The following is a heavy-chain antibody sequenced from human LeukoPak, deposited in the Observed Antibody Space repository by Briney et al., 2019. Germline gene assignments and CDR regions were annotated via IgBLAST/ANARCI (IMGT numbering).Heavy chain of an antibody. Sequence: PGGSLRLSCAASGFTFRSYAMHWVRQAPGKGLEWVAVISYDGSNKYYADSVKGRFTISRDNSKNTLYLQMNSLRAEDTAVYYCARVSGTYYYYGMDVWGQGTTVTVSS. CDR2: ISYDGSNK. J-gene: IGHJ6*02. V-gene: IGHV3-30-3*01. CDR3: ARVSGTYYYYGMDV. CDR1: GFTFRSYA. D-gene: IGHD1-7*01.